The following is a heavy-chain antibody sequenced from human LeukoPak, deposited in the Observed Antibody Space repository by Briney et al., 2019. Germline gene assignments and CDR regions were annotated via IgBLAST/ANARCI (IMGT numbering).Heavy chain of an antibody. D-gene: IGHD5-12*01. CDR2: INPNSGGT. J-gene: IGHJ6*03. CDR1: GYTFTDYY. CDR3: AKDRYGDYEAPFHYYMDA. Sequence: VSVKVSCKASGYTFTDYYMHWVRQAPGQGLEWMGWINPNSGGTNYAQKFQGRVTMTRDTSIDTAYMQLSRLRSDDTAVYYCAKDRYGDYEAPFHYYMDAWGRGTTVTVSS. V-gene: IGHV1-2*02.